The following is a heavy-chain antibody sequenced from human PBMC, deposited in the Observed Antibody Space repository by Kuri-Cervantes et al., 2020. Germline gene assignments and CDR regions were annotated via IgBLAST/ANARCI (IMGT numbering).Heavy chain of an antibody. Sequence: ASVKVSCKASGYTFTSYAMHWVRQAPGQRLEWMGWSNAGNGNTKYSQEFQGRVTITRDTSASTAYMELSSLRSEDMAVYYCARDFGRKLLWFGDAPGAYFDYWGQGTLVTVSS. CDR1: GYTFTSYA. V-gene: IGHV1-3*02. D-gene: IGHD3-10*01. CDR2: SNAGNGNT. CDR3: ARDFGRKLLWFGDAPGAYFDY. J-gene: IGHJ4*02.